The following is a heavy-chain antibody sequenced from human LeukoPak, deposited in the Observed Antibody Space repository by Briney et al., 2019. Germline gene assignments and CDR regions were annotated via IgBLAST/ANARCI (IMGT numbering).Heavy chain of an antibody. J-gene: IGHJ2*01. CDR2: INPNSGGT. D-gene: IGHD4-17*01. V-gene: IGHV1-2*06. CDR1: GYTFTGYY. Sequence: ASVKVSCKASGYTFTGYYMHWVRQAPGQGLEWMGRINPNSGGTNYAQKFQGGVTMTRDTSISTAYMELSRLRSDDTAVYYCARGGAPTTVTRYYWYFDLWGRGTLVTVSS. CDR3: ARGGAPTTVTRYYWYFDL.